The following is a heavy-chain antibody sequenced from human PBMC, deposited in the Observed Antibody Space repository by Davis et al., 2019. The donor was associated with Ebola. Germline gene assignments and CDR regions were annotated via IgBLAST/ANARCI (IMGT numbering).Heavy chain of an antibody. CDR1: GGSTSSSNW. CDR3: ARVRGYSGYDLDY. Sequence: MPSETLSLTCAVSGGSTSSSNWWSWVRQPPGKGLEWIGEIYHSGSTNYNPSLKSRVTISVDTSKNQFSLKLSSVTAADTAVYYCARVRGYSGYDLDYWGQGTLVTVSS. J-gene: IGHJ4*02. CDR2: IYHSGST. D-gene: IGHD5-12*01. V-gene: IGHV4-4*02.